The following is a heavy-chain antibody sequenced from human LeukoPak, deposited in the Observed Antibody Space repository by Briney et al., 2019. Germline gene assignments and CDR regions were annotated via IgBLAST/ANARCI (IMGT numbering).Heavy chain of an antibody. CDR3: ARTDY. V-gene: IGHV3-30*04. CDR1: GLTFISYA. CDR2: ISYDGSNK. Sequence: PGGPLGLSFAASGLTFISYAMHGSRRAPGKGLEWVAVISYDGSNKYYADSVKGRFTISRDNSKNTLYLQMNSLRAEDTAVYYCARTDYWGQGTLVTVSS. J-gene: IGHJ4*02.